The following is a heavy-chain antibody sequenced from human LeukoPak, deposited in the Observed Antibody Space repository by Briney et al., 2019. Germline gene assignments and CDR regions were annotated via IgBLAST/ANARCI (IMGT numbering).Heavy chain of an antibody. Sequence: GGSLRLSCAVSGFTFSSYAMRWVRQAPGKGLEWVSTIGVGGGSTYYADSVKGRFTISRDNSKNTLYLQMNSLRVEDTAVYYCAKGGGYSFGYYFDYWGQGTLVTVSS. J-gene: IGHJ4*02. D-gene: IGHD5-18*01. CDR3: AKGGGYSFGYYFDY. V-gene: IGHV3-23*01. CDR1: GFTFSSYA. CDR2: IGVGGGST.